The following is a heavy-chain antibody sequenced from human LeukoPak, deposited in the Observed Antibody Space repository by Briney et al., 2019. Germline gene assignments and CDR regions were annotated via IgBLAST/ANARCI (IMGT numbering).Heavy chain of an antibody. V-gene: IGHV1-18*01. CDR3: ARVRYDSSGYYSLSDY. Sequence: ASVKVSCKASGYTFTSYGISWVRQAPGQGLEWMGWISAYNGNTNYAQKLQGRVTMTTDTSTSTAYMELRSLRSDDTAVYYCARVRYDSSGYYSLSDYWGQGTLVTVSS. D-gene: IGHD3-22*01. CDR2: ISAYNGNT. CDR1: GYTFTSYG. J-gene: IGHJ4*02.